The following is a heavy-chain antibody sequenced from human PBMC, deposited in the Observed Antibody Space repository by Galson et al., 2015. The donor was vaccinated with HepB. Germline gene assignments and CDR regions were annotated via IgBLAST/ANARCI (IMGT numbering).Heavy chain of an antibody. CDR1: GFTFSSYA. CDR2: VSGSGLTT. Sequence: SLRLSCAASGFTFSSYAMNWVRQVPGKGLEWVSGVSGSGLTTYYADSVKGRFTISRDKSRNTLYLRMNSLRAEDTAVYYCAKEDYYDTSGSLFPSGAFDLWGQGTMVTVSS. J-gene: IGHJ3*01. D-gene: IGHD3-22*01. CDR3: AKEDYYDTSGSLFPSGAFDL. V-gene: IGHV3-23*01.